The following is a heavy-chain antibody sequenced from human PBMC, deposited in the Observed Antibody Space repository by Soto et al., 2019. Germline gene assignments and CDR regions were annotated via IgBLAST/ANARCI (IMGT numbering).Heavy chain of an antibody. CDR1: GYTLTELS. V-gene: IGHV1-24*01. CDR2: FDPEDGET. Sequence: VKFSCKVSGYTLTELSMHWVRQAPGKGLEWMGGFDPEDGETIYAQKFQGRVTMTEDTSTDTAYMELSSLRSEDTAVYYRATVIAAAGTGDGLDYWGQGTLVTVSS. D-gene: IGHD6-13*01. J-gene: IGHJ4*02. CDR3: ATVIAAAGTGDGLDY.